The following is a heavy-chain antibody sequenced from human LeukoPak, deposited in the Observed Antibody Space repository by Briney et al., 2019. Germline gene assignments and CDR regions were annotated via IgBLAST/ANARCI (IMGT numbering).Heavy chain of an antibody. J-gene: IGHJ4*02. D-gene: IGHD6-19*01. V-gene: IGHV3-72*01. CDR3: ARRYNSGHDY. CDR1: GFTFSDHS. Sequence: GGSLRLSCAASGFTFSDHSMDWVRQAPGKGLEWVGRTRDKANSYTTEYAASVKGRFAISRDDSKNSLYLQMNSLKTEDTAVYYCARRYNSGHDYWGQGTPVTVSS. CDR2: TRDKANSYTT.